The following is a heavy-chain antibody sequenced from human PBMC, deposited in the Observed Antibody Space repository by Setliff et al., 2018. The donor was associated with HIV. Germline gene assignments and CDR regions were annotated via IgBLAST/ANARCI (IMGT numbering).Heavy chain of an antibody. V-gene: IGHV1-18*01. J-gene: IGHJ4*02. Sequence: ASVKVSCKASGYSFTAYGISWVRQAPGQGFEWMGWINIDSGHTNFAQKFQDRVTVTTDTSTHTTYMELRGLRSDDTATYYCARDDPIRKEVASGLDYWGQGTLVTV. CDR2: INIDSGHT. D-gene: IGHD3-10*01. CDR1: GYSFTAYG. CDR3: ARDDPIRKEVASGLDY.